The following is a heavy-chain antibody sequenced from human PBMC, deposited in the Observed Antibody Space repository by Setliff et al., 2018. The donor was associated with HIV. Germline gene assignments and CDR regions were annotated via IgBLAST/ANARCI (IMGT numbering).Heavy chain of an antibody. CDR2: SVPDGTRA. D-gene: IGHD4-17*01. Sequence: PGESLKISCAASGITFSSIDIHWVRQAPGRRPEWVAHSVPDGTRAYYSDSVKGRFTISRDNSKNTVYLQMSSLIAEDTALYYCANYGDYWGQGTLVTVSS. CDR3: ANYGDY. J-gene: IGHJ4*02. CDR1: GITFSSID. V-gene: IGHV3-30*02.